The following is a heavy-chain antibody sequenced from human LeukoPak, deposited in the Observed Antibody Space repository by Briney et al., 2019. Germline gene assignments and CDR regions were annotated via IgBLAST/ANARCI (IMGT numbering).Heavy chain of an antibody. CDR1: GYTFTSYA. CDR3: AREDILTGYHNDY. Sequence: ASVTVSCKASGYTFTSYAMHWVRQAPGQRLECMGWIKAGNGNTKYSQKFQGRVTITRDTSASTAYMELSSLRSEDTAVYYCAREDILTGYHNDYWGQGTLVTVSS. CDR2: IKAGNGNT. D-gene: IGHD3-9*01. V-gene: IGHV1-3*01. J-gene: IGHJ4*02.